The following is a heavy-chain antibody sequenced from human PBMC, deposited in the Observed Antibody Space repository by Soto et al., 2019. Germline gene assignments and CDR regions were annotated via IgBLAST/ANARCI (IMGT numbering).Heavy chain of an antibody. CDR3: AKNADFWIWGMVV. CDR1: GFTFNSYA. CDR2: ISSSGYGT. Sequence: PGGSLRLSCAASGFTFNSYAMTWVRQDPGKGLEWVSIISSSGYGTYYVDSVTGRFTTSRYNSRNTLNLQMNSLRAEDKAEYCCAKNADFWIWGMVVWGQGTTVTVSS. D-gene: IGHD3-3*01. V-gene: IGHV3-23*01. J-gene: IGHJ6*02.